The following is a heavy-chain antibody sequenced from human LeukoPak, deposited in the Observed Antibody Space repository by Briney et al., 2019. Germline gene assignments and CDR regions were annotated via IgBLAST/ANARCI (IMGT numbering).Heavy chain of an antibody. V-gene: IGHV3-7*01. CDR3: STALDN. J-gene: IGHJ4*02. CDR1: GFTFRDYW. Sequence: GGSLRLSCAGSGFTFRDYWMDWVRQAPGKGLEWVANIKQDGSETHYVDSVRGRFSIFRDNPGNSAYLQMDSLRDEDTAVYYCSTALDNWGRGTLVTVSS. CDR2: IKQDGSET. D-gene: IGHD2-15*01.